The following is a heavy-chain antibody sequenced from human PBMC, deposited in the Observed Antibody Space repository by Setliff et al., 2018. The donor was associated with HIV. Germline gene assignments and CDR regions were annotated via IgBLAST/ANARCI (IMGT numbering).Heavy chain of an antibody. CDR1: GYTFTSYD. CDR2: INPNSGGT. J-gene: IGHJ3*01. CDR3: ATKVYCTNGVCLDAFDV. V-gene: IGHV1-2*06. Sequence: ASVKVSCKASGYTFTSYDFNWVRQAPGQGLEWMGRINPNSGGTNYAQKFQGRVTMTRDRSISTAHMELSRLRSDDTAVYYCATKVYCTNGVCLDAFDVWGQGTMVTVSS. D-gene: IGHD2-8*01.